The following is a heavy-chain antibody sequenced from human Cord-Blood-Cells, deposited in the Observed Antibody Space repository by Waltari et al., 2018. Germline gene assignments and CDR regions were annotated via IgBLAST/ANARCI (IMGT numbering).Heavy chain of an antibody. CDR2: IYSGGST. D-gene: IGHD4-4*01. CDR3: ARDESTVTDY. V-gene: IGHV3-66*01. Sequence: EVQLVESGGGLVQPGGSLRLSCVASGFTVSSNYMSWVRQAPGKGLEWVSVIYSGGSTYYADAVKGRFTISRDNSKNTLYLQMNSLRAEDTAVYYCARDESTVTDYWGQGTLVTVSS. CDR1: GFTVSSNY. J-gene: IGHJ4*02.